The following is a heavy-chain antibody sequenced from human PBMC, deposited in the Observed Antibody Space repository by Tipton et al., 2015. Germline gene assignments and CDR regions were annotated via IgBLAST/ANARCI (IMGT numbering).Heavy chain of an antibody. CDR3: ARLHPGDD. V-gene: IGHV4-59*01. J-gene: IGHJ4*02. Sequence: LRLSCTVSGGSISSYYWSWTRQPPGKGLEWIGYIHKSGSSSYNPSFGSRVTISGDTSMNHFSLRLSSVTAADTAVYYCARLHPGDDWGQGTLVTVSS. CDR2: IHKSGSS. D-gene: IGHD5-24*01. CDR1: GGSISSYY.